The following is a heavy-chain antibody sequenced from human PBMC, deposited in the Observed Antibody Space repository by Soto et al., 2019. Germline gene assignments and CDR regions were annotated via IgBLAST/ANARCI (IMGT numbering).Heavy chain of an antibody. D-gene: IGHD3-9*01. CDR3: ARTTNYDNNWFDP. V-gene: IGHV4-30-2*01. J-gene: IGHJ5*02. Sequence: SETLSLTCAVSGGSISSGGYSWSWIRQPPGKGLEWIGYIYHSGSTYYNPSLKSRVTISVDRSKNQFSLKLSSVTAADTVVYYCARTTNYDNNWFDPWGQGTLVTVSS. CDR1: GGSISSGGYS. CDR2: IYHSGST.